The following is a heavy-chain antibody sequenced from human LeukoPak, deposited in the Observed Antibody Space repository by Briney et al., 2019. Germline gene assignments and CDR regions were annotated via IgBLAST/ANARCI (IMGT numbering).Heavy chain of an antibody. Sequence: SETLSLTCTLSCRSVSSYYWNWIRQPPAKGLEWIGYIYYSGSTNYNPSLRRRVTISVDTSKNQFSLKLSSVTAADTAVYYCARRWASGSYYNYWGQGTLVTVSS. D-gene: IGHD1-26*01. CDR3: ARRWASGSYYNY. CDR1: CRSVSSYY. V-gene: IGHV4-59*02. CDR2: IYYSGST. J-gene: IGHJ4*02.